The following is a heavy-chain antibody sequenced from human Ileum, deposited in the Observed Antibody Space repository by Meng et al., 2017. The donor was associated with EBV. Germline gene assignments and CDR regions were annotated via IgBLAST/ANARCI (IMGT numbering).Heavy chain of an antibody. CDR3: ARGNGWRFDY. D-gene: IGHD6-19*01. V-gene: IGHV7-4-1*01. Sequence: QVQLVQSGAEGKKPGASVKVSCKASGYTFTNYYMHWVRQAPGQGLEWMGWININTGNPTYAQGFTGRFVFSLDTSVSTAYLQIDSLKADDTAVYYCARGNGWRFDYWGQGTLVTVYS. CDR1: GYTFTNYY. CDR2: ININTGNP. J-gene: IGHJ4*02.